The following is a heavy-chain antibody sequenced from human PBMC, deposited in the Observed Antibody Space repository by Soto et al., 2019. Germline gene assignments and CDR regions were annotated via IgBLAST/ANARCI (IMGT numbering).Heavy chain of an antibody. Sequence: EVQLVESGGGLVQPGGSLRLSCAASGFTFSSYWMHWVRQAPGKGLVWVSSISTDASSTTYADPVKGRFTISRDNAKNTLYLQMISVRAADTAVYYCARLPNKSPQNWGQGTLVIVSP. CDR2: ISTDASST. J-gene: IGHJ1*01. CDR3: ARLPNKSPQN. V-gene: IGHV3-74*01. CDR1: GFTFSSYW. D-gene: IGHD2-8*01.